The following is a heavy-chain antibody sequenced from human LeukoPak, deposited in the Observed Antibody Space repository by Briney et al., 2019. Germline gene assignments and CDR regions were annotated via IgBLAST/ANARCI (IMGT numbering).Heavy chain of an antibody. Sequence: GGSLRLSCAVSGCTFSSYWMSWVRQAPGKGLEWVANIKQDGSEKYYVDSVKGRFTISRDNAKNSLYLQMNSLRAEDTAVYYCARATDYGDYSFDYWGQGTLVTVSS. CDR1: GCTFSSYW. V-gene: IGHV3-7*03. D-gene: IGHD4-17*01. J-gene: IGHJ4*02. CDR2: IKQDGSEK. CDR3: ARATDYGDYSFDY.